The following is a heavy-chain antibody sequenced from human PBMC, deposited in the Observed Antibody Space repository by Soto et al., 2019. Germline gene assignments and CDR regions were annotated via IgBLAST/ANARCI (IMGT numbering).Heavy chain of an antibody. CDR2: ISWNSGSI. Sequence: EVQLVESGGGLVQPGRSLRLSCAASGFTFDDYAMHWVRQAPGKGLEWVSGISWNSGSIGYADSVKGRFIISRDNAKNSLYLQMNSLRAEDTALYYCAKDVARSEGDPYYFDYWGQGTLVTVSS. CDR3: AKDVARSEGDPYYFDY. CDR1: GFTFDDYA. J-gene: IGHJ4*02. D-gene: IGHD6-6*01. V-gene: IGHV3-9*01.